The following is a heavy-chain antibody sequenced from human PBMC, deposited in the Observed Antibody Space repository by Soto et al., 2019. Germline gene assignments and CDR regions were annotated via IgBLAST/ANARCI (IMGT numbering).Heavy chain of an antibody. CDR2: ISSSSSYI. V-gene: IGHV3-21*01. D-gene: IGHD3-3*01. J-gene: IGHJ4*02. CDR1: GFTFSSYS. Sequence: PGGSLRLSCAASGFTFSSYSMNWVRQAPGKGLEWVSSISSSSSYIYYADSVKGRFTISRDNAKNSLYLQMNSLRAEDTAVYYCARLPLEWLLSPSYFDYWGQGTLVTVSS. CDR3: ARLPLEWLLSPSYFDY.